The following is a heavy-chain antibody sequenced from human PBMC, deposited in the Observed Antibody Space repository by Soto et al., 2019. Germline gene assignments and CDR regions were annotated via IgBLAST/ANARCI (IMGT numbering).Heavy chain of an antibody. CDR1: GGTFSSNT. CDR2: IIPIFGTA. J-gene: IGHJ4*02. V-gene: IGHV1-69*06. D-gene: IGHD2-21*02. CDR3: ARKAACGGYCYSFDS. Sequence: QVQLVQSGAEVKKPGSSVKISCKASGGTFSSNTINWVRQAAGQGLEWMGGIIPIFGTANYAQKFQGRVTITPDKFTNTEDMELGSLPSGATAVYYCARKAACGGYCYSFDSRGQGTLVTGS.